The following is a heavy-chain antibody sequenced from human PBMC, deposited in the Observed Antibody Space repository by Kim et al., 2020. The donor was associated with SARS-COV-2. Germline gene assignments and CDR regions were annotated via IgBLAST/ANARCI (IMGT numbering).Heavy chain of an antibody. CDR3: ARSSYYNYGMDV. D-gene: IGHD2-15*01. J-gene: IGHJ6*02. V-gene: IGHV3-53*01. Sequence: YYADTVKGRFTISRDNAKNTLYLQMNNLSAEDTAVYYCARSSYYNYGMDVWGQGTTVTVSS.